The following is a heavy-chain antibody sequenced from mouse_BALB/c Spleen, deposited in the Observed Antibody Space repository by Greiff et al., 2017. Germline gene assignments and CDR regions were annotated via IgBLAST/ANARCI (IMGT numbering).Heavy chain of an antibody. V-gene: IGHV5-6-5*01. D-gene: IGHD1-1*01. CDR1: GFTFSSYA. CDR2: ISSGGST. Sequence: EVKVVESGGGLVKPGGSLKLSCAASGFTFSSYAMSWVRQTPEKRLEWVASISSGGSTYYPDSVKGRFTISRDNARNILYLQMSSLRSEDTAMYYCARCYYYGSSYHYAMDYWGQGTSVTVSS. CDR3: ARCYYYGSSYHYAMDY. J-gene: IGHJ4*01.